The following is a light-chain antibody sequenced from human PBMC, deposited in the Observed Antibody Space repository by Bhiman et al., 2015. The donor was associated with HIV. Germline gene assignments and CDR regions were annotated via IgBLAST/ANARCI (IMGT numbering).Light chain of an antibody. CDR2: EVS. Sequence: QSALTQPASVSGSPGQSITISCTGTSSDVGNYNLVSWYQQYPGKAPKLMIYEVSKRPSGVSNRFSGSKSGNTASLTISGLQAEDEADYYCCSYAASSTSHVVFGGGTKLTVL. J-gene: IGLJ2*01. CDR1: SSDVGNYNL. V-gene: IGLV2-23*02. CDR3: CSYAASSTSHVV.